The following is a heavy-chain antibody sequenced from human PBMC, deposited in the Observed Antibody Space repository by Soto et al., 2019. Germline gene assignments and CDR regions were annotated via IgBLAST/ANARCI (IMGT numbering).Heavy chain of an antibody. D-gene: IGHD6-13*01. CDR1: GGTFSSYA. Sequence: ASVKVSCKASGGTFSSYAISWVRQAPGQGLEWMGWIIAYNGNTNYAQKFQGRVTMTTDTSTSTAFMELRSLRSDDTAVFYCARAPRFVTAATGTRDFDYWGQGTLVTVSS. J-gene: IGHJ4*02. CDR3: ARAPRFVTAATGTRDFDY. V-gene: IGHV1-18*01. CDR2: IIAYNGNT.